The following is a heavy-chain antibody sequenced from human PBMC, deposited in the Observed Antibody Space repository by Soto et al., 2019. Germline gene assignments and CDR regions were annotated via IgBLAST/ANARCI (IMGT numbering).Heavy chain of an antibody. CDR1: GFTFSSYA. V-gene: IGHV3-23*01. Sequence: PGGSLRLSCAASGFTFSSYAMSWVRQAPGKGLEWVSAISGSGGSTYYADSEKGRFTISRDNSKNTLYLQMNSLRAEDTAVYYCAKDGSDIVVVVAATLGWFDPWGQGTLVTVSS. CDR2: ISGSGGST. J-gene: IGHJ5*02. CDR3: AKDGSDIVVVVAATLGWFDP. D-gene: IGHD2-15*01.